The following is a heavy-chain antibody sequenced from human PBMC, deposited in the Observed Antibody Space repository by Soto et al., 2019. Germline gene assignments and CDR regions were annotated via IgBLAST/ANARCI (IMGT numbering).Heavy chain of an antibody. CDR1: GGSISSSSYY. V-gene: IGHV4-39*02. D-gene: IGHD6-13*01. Sequence: SETLSLTCTVSGGSISSSSYYWGWIRQPPGKGLEWIGSIYYSGSTYYNPSLKSRVTISVDTSKNQFSLKLSSVTAADTAVYYCAREIIAEAGTSRVYYYYGMDVWGQGTTVPVSS. CDR2: IYYSGST. CDR3: AREIIAEAGTSRVYYYYGMDV. J-gene: IGHJ6*02.